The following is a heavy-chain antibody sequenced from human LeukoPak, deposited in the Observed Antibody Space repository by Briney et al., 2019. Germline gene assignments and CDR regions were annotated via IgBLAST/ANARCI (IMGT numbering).Heavy chain of an antibody. CDR2: ISSRSTI. CDR1: GFTFSSYS. Sequence: GGSLRLSCAASGFTFSSYSMNWVRQAPGKGLEWVSYISSRSTIYYADSVKGRFTISRDNAKNSLYLQMNSLRAEDTAVYYCARDPQQQLVPNYMDVWGKGATVTVSS. J-gene: IGHJ6*03. D-gene: IGHD6-13*01. CDR3: ARDPQQQLVPNYMDV. V-gene: IGHV3-48*01.